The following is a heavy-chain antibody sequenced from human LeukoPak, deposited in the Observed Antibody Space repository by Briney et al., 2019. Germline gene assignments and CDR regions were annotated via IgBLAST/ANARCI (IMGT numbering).Heavy chain of an antibody. V-gene: IGHV3-7*03. J-gene: IGHJ4*02. D-gene: IGHD1-26*01. CDR1: GFTFSSYW. Sequence: PGGSLRLSCAASGFTFSSYWMSWVRQAPGKGLEWVANIKQDGSEKYYVDSVKGRFTISRDNAKNSLYLQMNSLRAEDTALYHCALKGVGGELGGFDSWGQGTLVTVSS. CDR2: IKQDGSEK. CDR3: ALKGVGGELGGFDS.